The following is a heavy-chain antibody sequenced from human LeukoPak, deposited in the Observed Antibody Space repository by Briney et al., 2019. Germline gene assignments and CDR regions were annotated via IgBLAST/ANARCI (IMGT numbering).Heavy chain of an antibody. CDR2: MNPNSGNT. CDR3: ARAPRYCSSTSCAHFDY. Sequence: ASVTVSCKASGYTFTSYDINWVRQATGKGLEWMGWMNPNSGNTGYAQKFQGRVTMTRSTSISTAYMELSSLRSEDTAVYYCARAPRYCSSTSCAHFDYWGQGTLVTVSS. V-gene: IGHV1-8*01. D-gene: IGHD2-2*01. CDR1: GYTFTSYD. J-gene: IGHJ4*02.